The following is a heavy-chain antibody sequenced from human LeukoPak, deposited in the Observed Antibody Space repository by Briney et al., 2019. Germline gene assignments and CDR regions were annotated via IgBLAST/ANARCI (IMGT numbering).Heavy chain of an antibody. CDR2: IRYDGSNK. V-gene: IGHV3-30*02. D-gene: IGHD7-27*01. J-gene: IGHJ3*02. CDR3: AKDRRLTGDPGAFDI. CDR1: GFTFSSYG. Sequence: PGGSLRLSCAASGFTFSSYGMHWVRQAPGKGLEWVAFIRYDGSNKYYADSVKGRFTISRDNSKNTLYLQMNSLRAEDTAVYYCAKDRRLTGDPGAFDIWGQGTMVTVSS.